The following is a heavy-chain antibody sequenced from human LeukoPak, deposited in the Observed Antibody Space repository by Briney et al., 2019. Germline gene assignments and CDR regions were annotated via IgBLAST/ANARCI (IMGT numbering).Heavy chain of an antibody. V-gene: IGHV3-53*01. D-gene: IGHD5-18*01. Sequence: GGSLRLSCAASGFTVSSNYMSWVRQAPGKGLEWVSVIYSGSSTYYADSVKGRFTISRDNSKNTLYLQMNSLGAEDTAVYYCARVGYSYGYIRSWGQGTLVTVSS. CDR3: ARVGYSYGYIRS. CDR2: IYSGSST. CDR1: GFTVSSNY. J-gene: IGHJ5*02.